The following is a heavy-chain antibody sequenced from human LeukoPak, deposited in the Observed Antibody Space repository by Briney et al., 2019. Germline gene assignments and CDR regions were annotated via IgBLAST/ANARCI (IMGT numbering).Heavy chain of an antibody. CDR2: IWYDGSNK. Sequence: GGSLRLSCAASGFTFSSYGMHWVRQAPGKGLEWVAVIWYDGSNKYYADPVKGRFTISRDNSKNTLYLQMNSLRAEDTAVYYCARNRVRYDFYYYGMDVWGQGTTVTVSS. V-gene: IGHV3-33*01. J-gene: IGHJ6*02. CDR1: GFTFSSYG. CDR3: ARNRVRYDFYYYGMDV. D-gene: IGHD3-3*01.